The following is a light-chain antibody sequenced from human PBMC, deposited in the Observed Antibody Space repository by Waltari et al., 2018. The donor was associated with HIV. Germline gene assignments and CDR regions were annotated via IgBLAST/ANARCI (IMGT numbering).Light chain of an antibody. CDR2: DVS. CDR3: SSYTSSSTPSWV. J-gene: IGLJ3*02. Sequence: QSALTQPASVSGSPGQSITISCTGTSSDVGGYNYVSWYQQHPGKAPKLMIYDVSKRPSGVSNRFSGSKSGNTASRTISGLQAEDEADYYCSSYTSSSTPSWVFGGGTKLTVL. CDR1: SSDVGGYNY. V-gene: IGLV2-14*01.